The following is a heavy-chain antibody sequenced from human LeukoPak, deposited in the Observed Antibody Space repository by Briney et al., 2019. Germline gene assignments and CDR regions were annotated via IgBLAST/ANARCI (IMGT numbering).Heavy chain of an antibody. D-gene: IGHD3-16*01. CDR1: GVTFSSYA. V-gene: IGHV3-23*01. Sequence: GGSLRLSCAASGVTFSSYAMSWVRQAPGKGLEWVAAISGSGGSTYYADSVKGRFTSSRDNSKNTLYLQMNSLRAEYTAVYYCANVVWGRHPDAFDIWGQGTMVTVSS. CDR3: ANVVWGRHPDAFDI. CDR2: ISGSGGST. J-gene: IGHJ3*02.